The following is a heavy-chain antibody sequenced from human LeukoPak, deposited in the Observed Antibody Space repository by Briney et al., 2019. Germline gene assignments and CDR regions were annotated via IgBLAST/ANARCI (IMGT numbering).Heavy chain of an antibody. V-gene: IGHV3-7*01. CDR3: ARDSSGWYSGNDY. CDR2: IKQDGSEK. Sequence: GGSLRLSCAASGFTFSSYWMSWVRQAPGKGLEWVANIKQDGSEKYYVESVKGRFTISRDNAKNSLYLQMNSLRAEDTAVYYCARDSSGWYSGNDYWGQGTLVTVSS. CDR1: GFTFSSYW. J-gene: IGHJ4*02. D-gene: IGHD6-19*01.